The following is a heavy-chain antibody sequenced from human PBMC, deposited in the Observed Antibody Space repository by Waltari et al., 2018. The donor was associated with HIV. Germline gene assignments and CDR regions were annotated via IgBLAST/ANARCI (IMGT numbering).Heavy chain of an antibody. D-gene: IGHD2-15*01. Sequence: EVQLVESGGGLVKPGGSLRLSCVASGFSFSDVWMTWVRRAAGKGLEWLGRIKRRIDGEATDYITSVKGRFTISRDDSINTLYLQMNRLETEDTAVYYCATGDCGGGSCHFFDWWGQGTLVTVSS. CDR1: GFSFSDVW. CDR3: ATGDCGGGSCHFFDW. J-gene: IGHJ4*02. CDR2: IKRRIDGEAT. V-gene: IGHV3-15*01.